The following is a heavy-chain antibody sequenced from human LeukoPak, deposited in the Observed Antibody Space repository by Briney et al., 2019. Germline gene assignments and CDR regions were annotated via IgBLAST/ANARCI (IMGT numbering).Heavy chain of an antibody. J-gene: IGHJ4*02. CDR1: GFTFSNYV. D-gene: IGHD5-24*01. CDR2: FYIDGST. V-gene: IGHV3-53*01. Sequence: GGSLRLSCSASGFTFSNYVRSWVRQAPGKGLEWVSVFYIDGSTYYADSVKGRFTISRDNSKNTLYLQMNSLRAEDTAVYYCARGDGYNYWEYWGQGTLVTVSS. CDR3: ARGDGYNYWEY.